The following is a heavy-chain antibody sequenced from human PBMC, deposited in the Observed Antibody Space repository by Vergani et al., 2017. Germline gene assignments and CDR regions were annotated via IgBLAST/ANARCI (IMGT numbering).Heavy chain of an antibody. CDR1: GGSISSYY. D-gene: IGHD3-10*01. Sequence: QVQLQESGPGLVKPSETLSLICTVSGGSISSYYWSWIRQPPGKGLEWIGYIYYSGSTNYNPSLKSRVTISVDTSKNQFSLKLSSVTAADTAVYYCARSLHVLVRGFDYWGQGTLVTVSS. CDR2: IYYSGST. V-gene: IGHV4-59*01. CDR3: ARSLHVLVRGFDY. J-gene: IGHJ4*02.